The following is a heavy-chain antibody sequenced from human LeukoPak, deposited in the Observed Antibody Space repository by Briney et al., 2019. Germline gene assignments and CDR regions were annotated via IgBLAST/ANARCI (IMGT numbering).Heavy chain of an antibody. V-gene: IGHV3-33*01. Sequence: GRSLRLSCAASGFTFSSYGMRWVRQAPGKGLEWVAVIWYDGSNKYYADSVKGRFTISRDNSKNTLYLLMNSLRAEDTAVYYCATVMGAILDYWGQGALVTVSS. D-gene: IGHD1-26*01. CDR3: ATVMGAILDY. J-gene: IGHJ4*02. CDR2: IWYDGSNK. CDR1: GFTFSSYG.